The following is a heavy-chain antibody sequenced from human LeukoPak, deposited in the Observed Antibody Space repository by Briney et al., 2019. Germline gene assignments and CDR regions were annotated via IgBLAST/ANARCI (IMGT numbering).Heavy chain of an antibody. D-gene: IGHD6-13*01. J-gene: IGHJ4*02. Sequence: GGSLRLSCAASGFTLSTYSMNWVRQAPGKGLEWIAYTSSSSSTMYYGDSVKGRFSIFRDNAKNSLYLQMNSLRAENTAVYYCARRKLNRSSWGFGYWGQGTLVTVSS. V-gene: IGHV3-48*01. CDR2: TSSSSSTM. CDR3: ARRKLNRSSWGFGY. CDR1: GFTLSTYS.